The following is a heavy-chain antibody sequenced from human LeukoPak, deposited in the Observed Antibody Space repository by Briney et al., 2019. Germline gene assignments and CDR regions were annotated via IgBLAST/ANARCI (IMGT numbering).Heavy chain of an antibody. D-gene: IGHD6-19*01. J-gene: IGHJ1*01. CDR1: GGSISSSSYY. Sequence: SETLSLTCTVSGGSISSSSYYWGWIRPPPGKGLEWIGSIYYSGSTYYNPSLKSRVTISVDTSKNQFSLKLSSVTAADTAVYYCARLAVAGTEYFQHWGQGTLVTVSS. CDR3: ARLAVAGTEYFQH. CDR2: IYYSGST. V-gene: IGHV4-39*01.